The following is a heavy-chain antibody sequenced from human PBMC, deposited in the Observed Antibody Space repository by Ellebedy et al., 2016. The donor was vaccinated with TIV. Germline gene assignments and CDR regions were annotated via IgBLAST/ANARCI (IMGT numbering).Heavy chain of an antibody. J-gene: IGHJ6*02. D-gene: IGHD2-15*01. CDR2: IIPILGIA. V-gene: IGHV1-69*04. CDR1: GGTFSSYA. CDR3: ARAPKGYCSGGSCYPEYYYYGMDV. Sequence: ASVKVSCKASGGTFSSYAISWVRQAPGQGLEWMGRIIPILGIANYAQKFQGRVTITADKSTSTAYMELSSLRSEDTAVYYCARAPKGYCSGGSCYPEYYYYGMDVWGQGTTVTVSS.